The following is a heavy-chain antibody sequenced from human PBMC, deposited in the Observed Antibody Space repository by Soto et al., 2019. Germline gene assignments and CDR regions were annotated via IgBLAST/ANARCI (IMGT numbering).Heavy chain of an antibody. CDR3: ARTLPAAMVVGAFDI. CDR2: IYPGDSDT. V-gene: IGHV5-51*01. CDR1: GYSFTSYW. D-gene: IGHD2-2*01. Sequence: GESLKISCKGSGYSFTSYWIGWVRQMPGKGLEWMGIIYPGDSDTRYSPSFQGQVTISADKSISTAYLQWSSLKASATAMYYCARTLPAAMVVGAFDIWGQGTMVTVSS. J-gene: IGHJ3*02.